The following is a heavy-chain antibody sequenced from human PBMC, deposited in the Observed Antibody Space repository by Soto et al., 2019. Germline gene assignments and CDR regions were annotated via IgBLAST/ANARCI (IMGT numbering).Heavy chain of an antibody. CDR2: ISAYNGNT. V-gene: IGHV1-18*01. J-gene: IGHJ4*02. Sequence: QVQQVQSGAEVKKPGASVKVSCKASGYTFTSYGISWVRQAPGQGLEWMGWISAYNGNTNYAQKLQGRVTMTTDTSTSTAYMELRRLRSDDTALYYCARGEVNGGWYLDYFDYWGQGTLVTVSS. D-gene: IGHD6-19*01. CDR3: ARGEVNGGWYLDYFDY. CDR1: GYTFTSYG.